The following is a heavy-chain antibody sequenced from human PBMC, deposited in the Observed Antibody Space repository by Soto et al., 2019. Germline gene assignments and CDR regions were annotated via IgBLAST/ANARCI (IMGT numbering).Heavy chain of an antibody. CDR2: LDAEDGET. CDR1: GYSLSDLS. J-gene: IGHJ4*02. Sequence: DSVKVSCKVSGYSLSDLSIHWVRQAPGKGLEWMGGLDAEDGETIYAQKLQGRGTMTTDTSTSTAYMELRSLRSDDTAVYYCARVSYDFWSGYYTPTFFDYWGQGTLVTVSS. V-gene: IGHV1-24*01. D-gene: IGHD3-3*01. CDR3: ARVSYDFWSGYYTPTFFDY.